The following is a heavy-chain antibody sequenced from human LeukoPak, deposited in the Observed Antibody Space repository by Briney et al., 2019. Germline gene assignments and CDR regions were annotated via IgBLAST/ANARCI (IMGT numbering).Heavy chain of an antibody. CDR1: GFTVSSNY. J-gene: IGHJ3*02. Sequence: QPGGSLRLSCAASGFTVSSNYMSWVRQAPGKGLEWVSIIYSGGSTYYADSVKGRFTISRDHSKNTLYLQMNSLRAEDTAVYYCARGPYYYDAFDIWGQGTMVTVSS. D-gene: IGHD3-10*01. V-gene: IGHV3-66*01. CDR2: IYSGGST. CDR3: ARGPYYYDAFDI.